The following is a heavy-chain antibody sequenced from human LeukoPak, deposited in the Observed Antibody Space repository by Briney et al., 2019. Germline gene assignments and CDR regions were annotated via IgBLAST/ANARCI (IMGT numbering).Heavy chain of an antibody. V-gene: IGHV3-7*01. CDR3: ARDLGVYEMAFDI. Sequence: GGSLRLSYAASGFIFGRYSLTWVRQAPGKGLEWVANINEDGSETYYVDSVKGRFTLSRDNAQSSLYLQMSSLRAEDTAVYYCARDLGVYEMAFDIWGQGTMVTVSS. J-gene: IGHJ3*02. D-gene: IGHD2-8*01. CDR1: GFIFGRYS. CDR2: INEDGSET.